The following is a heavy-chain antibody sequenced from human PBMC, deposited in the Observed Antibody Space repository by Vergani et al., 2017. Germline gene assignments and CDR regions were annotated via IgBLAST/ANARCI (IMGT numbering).Heavy chain of an antibody. V-gene: IGHV3-23*01. CDR2: LSASDRRT. CDR3: AKDLGGCNSISCSYYMDV. CDR1: GFTFIMHA. D-gene: IGHD2/OR15-2a*01. J-gene: IGHJ6*03. Sequence: EVQLLESGGDLVQPGGSLRLSCAASGFTFIMHAMSWVRQAPGKGLEWVSTLSASDRRTHYADSVKGRFTISRDNSQNTVNLQMNSLRVDDTAVYYCAKDLGGCNSISCSYYMDVWGKGTTVTV.